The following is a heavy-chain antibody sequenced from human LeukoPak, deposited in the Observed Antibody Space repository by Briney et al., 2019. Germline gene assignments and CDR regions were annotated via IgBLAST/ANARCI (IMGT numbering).Heavy chain of an antibody. D-gene: IGHD5-24*01. CDR3: ARGKRWLHPGDVFDI. CDR1: GYSISSGYY. CDR2: IYHSGST. V-gene: IGHV4-38-2*01. J-gene: IGHJ3*02. Sequence: SETLSLTCAVSGYSISSGYYWGWIRQPPGKGLEWIGSIYHSGSTYYNPSLKSRVTISVDTSKNQFSLKLSSVTAADTAVYYCARGKRWLHPGDVFDIWGQGTMVTVSS.